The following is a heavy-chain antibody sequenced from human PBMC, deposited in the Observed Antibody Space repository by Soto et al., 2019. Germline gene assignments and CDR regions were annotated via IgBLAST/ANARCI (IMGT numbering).Heavy chain of an antibody. CDR2: IYSGGST. CDR3: ASEVSSSGWSDNWFDP. V-gene: IGHV3-53*02. D-gene: IGHD6-19*01. CDR1: GFTVSSNY. Sequence: EVQLVETGGDLIQPGGSLRLSCAASGFTVSSNYMSWVRQAPGKGLEWVSVIYSGGSTYYADSVRGRFTVSRDNSKNTLYLQMNSLRAEDTAVYYWASEVSSSGWSDNWFDPWGQGPLVPVSS. J-gene: IGHJ5*02.